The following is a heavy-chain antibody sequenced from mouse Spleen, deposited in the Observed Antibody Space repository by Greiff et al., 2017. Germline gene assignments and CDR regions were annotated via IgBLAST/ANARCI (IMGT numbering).Heavy chain of an antibody. J-gene: IGHJ3*01. CDR3: ARRHYGNYEGAWFAY. Sequence: VQLQQSGPELVKPGASVKIPCKASGYTFTDYNMDWVKQSHGKSLEWIGDINPNNGGTIYNQKFKGKATLTVDKSSSTAYMELRSLTSEDTAVYYCARRHYGNYEGAWFAYWGQGTLVTVSA. D-gene: IGHD2-1*01. CDR1: GYTFTDYN. CDR2: INPNNGGT. V-gene: IGHV1-18*01.